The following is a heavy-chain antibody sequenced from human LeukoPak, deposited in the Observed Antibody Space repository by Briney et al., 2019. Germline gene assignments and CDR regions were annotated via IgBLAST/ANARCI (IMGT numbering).Heavy chain of an antibody. V-gene: IGHV4-4*07. CDR3: ARDNPDGYTHGRYYYNIDV. Sequence: PSETLSLTCTVSGGSILSNYWTWIRQPAGKGLEWIGRIWSSGGIWSSGDANHNPSLRSRITLSVDTSKNQIYLRLSSVTAADTAVYFCARDNPDGYTHGRYYYNIDVWGKGTTVTVSS. D-gene: IGHD5-18*01. CDR1: GGSILSNY. CDR2: IWSSGGIWSSGDA. J-gene: IGHJ6*03.